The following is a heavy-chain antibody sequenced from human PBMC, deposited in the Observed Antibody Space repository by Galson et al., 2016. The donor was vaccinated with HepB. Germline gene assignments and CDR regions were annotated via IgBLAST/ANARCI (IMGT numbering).Heavy chain of an antibody. CDR1: GFTVSSYA. J-gene: IGHJ2*01. CDR3: AKDYYDSSGYRSYWYFDL. Sequence: SLRLSCAASGFTVSSYAMSWVRQAPGKGLEWVSAISGSGGNSYYADSVKGRFTISRDNSKNTLYVQMHSLRAEDTAVYYCAKDYYDSSGYRSYWYFDLWGRGTLVTVSS. CDR2: ISGSGGNS. V-gene: IGHV3-23*01. D-gene: IGHD3-22*01.